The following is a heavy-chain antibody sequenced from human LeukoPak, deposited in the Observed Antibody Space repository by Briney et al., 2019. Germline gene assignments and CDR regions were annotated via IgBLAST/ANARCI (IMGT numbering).Heavy chain of an antibody. CDR2: INHSGST. D-gene: IGHD2-2*02. V-gene: IGHV4-34*01. J-gene: IGHJ6*03. CDR1: SGSFSGYY. CDR3: ARVQVVPAAIRTPPYYYYYYMDV. Sequence: SETLSLTCAVYSGSFSGYYWSWIRQPPGKGLEWIGEINHSGSTNYNPSLKSRVTISVDTSKNQFSLKLSTVTAADTAVYYCARVQVVPAAIRTPPYYYYYYMDVWGKGTTVTVSS.